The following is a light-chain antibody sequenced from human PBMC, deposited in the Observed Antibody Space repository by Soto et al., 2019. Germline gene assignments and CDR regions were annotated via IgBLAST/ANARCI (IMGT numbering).Light chain of an antibody. J-gene: IGKJ2*01. V-gene: IGKV1-6*01. CDR3: LQDYNYPRT. CDR2: GAS. Sequence: AIQMTQFPASLSASVGDRVTITCRASQGSRDELGWYQQKPGQAPNLLIYGASRLERGVPSRFSGSGSGTDFSLTISSLRPEDSATYFCLQDYNYPRTFGQGTKLQIK. CDR1: QGSRDE.